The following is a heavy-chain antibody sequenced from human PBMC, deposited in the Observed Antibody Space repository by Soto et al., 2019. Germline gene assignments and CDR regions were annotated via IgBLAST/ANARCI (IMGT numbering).Heavy chain of an antibody. CDR1: GFAFNNYG. J-gene: IGHJ4*02. CDR2: ISKSDYT. V-gene: IGHV3-21*01. D-gene: IGHD2-2*01. CDR3: AREDSIIIPAVSDF. Sequence: GGSLRLSCTVSGFAFNNYGINWVRQAPGKGLEWVSSISKSDYTYYSDSVKGRFTISRDNAKNSVSLQMNTLGVEDTAVYYCAREDSIIIPAVSDFWGQGTQVTVSS.